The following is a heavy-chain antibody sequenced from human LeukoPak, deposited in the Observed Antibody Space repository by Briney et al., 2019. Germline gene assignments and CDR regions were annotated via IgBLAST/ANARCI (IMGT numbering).Heavy chain of an antibody. CDR1: EFSLSTSGVR. CDR3: ARMGNSYNLAFDY. V-gene: IGHV2-70*04. CDR2: IDWDDDK. Sequence: SGPALVKPTQTLTLTCTFSEFSLSTSGVRVSWIRQPPGKALEWLARIDWDDDKFYSTSLKTRLTISKDTSKNQVVLTMTDMDPVDTATYYCARMGNSYNLAFDYWGQGTLVTVSS. J-gene: IGHJ4*02. D-gene: IGHD5-24*01.